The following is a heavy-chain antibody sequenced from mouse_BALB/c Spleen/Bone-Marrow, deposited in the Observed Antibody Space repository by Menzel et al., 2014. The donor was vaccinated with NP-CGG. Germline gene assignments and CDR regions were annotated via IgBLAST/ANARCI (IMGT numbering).Heavy chain of an antibody. CDR1: GFSLTSYG. CDR3: ARDYGSSYYAMDY. Sequence: QVQLQQSGPGLVAPSQSLSITCTVSGFSLTSYGVHWVRQPPGKGLEWLGVIWAGGSTNYNSALMSRLSISKDNSKSXVFLKMNSLQTEDTAMYYCARDYGSSYYAMDYWGQGTSVTVSS. J-gene: IGHJ4*01. V-gene: IGHV2-9*02. D-gene: IGHD1-1*01. CDR2: IWAGGST.